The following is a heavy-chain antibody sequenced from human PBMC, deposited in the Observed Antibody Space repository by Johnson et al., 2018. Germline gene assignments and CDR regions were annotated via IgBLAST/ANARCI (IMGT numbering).Heavy chain of an antibody. CDR1: GFTFSSYS. CDR2: ISSSSSTI. Sequence: VQLVQSGGGLVQPGGSLRLSCAASGFTFSSYSMNWVRQAPGKGLEWVSYISSSSSTIYYADSVKGRFTISRDNAKNSLYLQMNSLRAEDTAVYYCARPFVVVPAAIEYYYGMDVWGQGTTVTVSS. V-gene: IGHV3-48*01. CDR3: ARPFVVVPAAIEYYYGMDV. J-gene: IGHJ6*02. D-gene: IGHD2-2*01.